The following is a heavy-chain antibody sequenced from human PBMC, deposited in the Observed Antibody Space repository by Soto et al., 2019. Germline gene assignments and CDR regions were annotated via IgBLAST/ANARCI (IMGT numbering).Heavy chain of an antibody. Sequence: GSLRLSCAASGFTFSNAWMNWVRQAPGKGLEWVGRIKSKTDGGTTDYAAPVKGRFTISRDDSKNTLYLQMNSLKTEDTAVYYCTIQGYDFWSGYYVGWGQGTLVPVSS. CDR1: GFTFSNAW. J-gene: IGHJ1*01. V-gene: IGHV3-15*07. D-gene: IGHD3-3*01. CDR2: IKSKTDGGTT. CDR3: TIQGYDFWSGYYVG.